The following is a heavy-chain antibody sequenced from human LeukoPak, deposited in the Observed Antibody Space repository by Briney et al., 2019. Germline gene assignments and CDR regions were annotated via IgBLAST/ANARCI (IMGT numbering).Heavy chain of an antibody. D-gene: IGHD2-15*01. CDR3: ARSGFSAVWQGGWHAFDI. CDR1: GYTFTSYY. Sequence: ASVKVSCKASGYTFTSYYMHWVRQAPGQGLEWMGIINPTTGDTTYAQKFQGRLTMTRDMSTSTVYMELSSLTSEDTAVFYCARSGFSAVWQGGWHAFDIWGQGTVVSVSS. CDR2: INPTTGDT. V-gene: IGHV1-46*01. J-gene: IGHJ3*02.